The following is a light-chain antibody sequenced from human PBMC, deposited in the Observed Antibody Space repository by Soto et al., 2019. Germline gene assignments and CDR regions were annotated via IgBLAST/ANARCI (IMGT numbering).Light chain of an antibody. CDR3: QESYTGGFT. CDR1: QSVNSR. V-gene: IGKV3-15*01. CDR2: DAS. J-gene: IGKJ3*01. Sequence: EIVMTQSPATLSVSPGERATLSCRASQSVNSRLAWYQQKPGQTPRLLIYDASTRATGIPTRFSGSGSGTDFTFTITGLQPEDFATYYCQESYTGGFTFGPGTKVDIK.